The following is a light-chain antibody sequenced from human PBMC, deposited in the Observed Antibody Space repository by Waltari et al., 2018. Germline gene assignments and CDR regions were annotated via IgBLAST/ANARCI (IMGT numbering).Light chain of an antibody. CDR1: QYVSNN. CDR3: QQYNNWPGA. J-gene: IGKJ3*01. CDR2: GAS. V-gene: IGKV3-15*01. Sequence: ETVMTQSPVTLSVSPGESVTLSCTTSQYVSNNLALYQQKPGQSPRLLIYGASTRATGVPARFSGSGSGTSFTLTISSLQSEDFGLYYCQQYNNWPGAFGPGTKVDVE.